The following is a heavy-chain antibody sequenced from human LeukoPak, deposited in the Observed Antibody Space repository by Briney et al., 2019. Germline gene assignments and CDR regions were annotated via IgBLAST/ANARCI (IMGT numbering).Heavy chain of an antibody. Sequence: SVKVSCKASGYTFTSYGISWVRQAPGQGLEWMGGIIPIFGTANYAQKFQGRVTITADESTSTAYMELSSLRSEDTAVYYCARDVSLSYYYGMDVWRQGTTVTHSS. J-gene: IGHJ6*02. CDR3: ARDVSLSYYYGMDV. CDR1: GYTFTSYG. CDR2: IIPIFGTA. V-gene: IGHV1-69*13. D-gene: IGHD2/OR15-2a*01.